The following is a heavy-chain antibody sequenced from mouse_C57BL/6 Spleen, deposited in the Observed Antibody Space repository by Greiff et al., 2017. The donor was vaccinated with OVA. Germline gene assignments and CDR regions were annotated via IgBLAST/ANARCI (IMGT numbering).Heavy chain of an antibody. D-gene: IGHD2-4*01. CDR1: GYAFSSSW. V-gene: IGHV1-82*01. CDR2: IYPGDGDT. CDR3: AIYDYDGAMDY. J-gene: IGHJ4*01. Sequence: VKLMESGPELVKPGASVKISCKASGYAFSSSWMNWVKQRPGKGLEWIGRIYPGDGDTNYNGKFKGKATLTADKSSSTAYMQLSSLTSEDSAVYFCAIYDYDGAMDYWGQGTSVTVSS.